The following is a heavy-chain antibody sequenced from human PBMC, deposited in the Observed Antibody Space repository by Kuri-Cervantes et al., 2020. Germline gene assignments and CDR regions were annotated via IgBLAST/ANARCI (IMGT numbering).Heavy chain of an antibody. Sequence: ETLSLTCAASGFAFNNYWMTWVRQAPGKGLEWVANVDPDGSEKYYVDSVKGRFTISRDNSKNTLYLQMNSLRAEDTAVYYCAKDAVAGPYYYYYYGMDVWGQGTTVTVSS. D-gene: IGHD6-19*01. V-gene: IGHV3-7*01. J-gene: IGHJ6*02. CDR1: GFAFNNYW. CDR2: VDPDGSEK. CDR3: AKDAVAGPYYYYYYGMDV.